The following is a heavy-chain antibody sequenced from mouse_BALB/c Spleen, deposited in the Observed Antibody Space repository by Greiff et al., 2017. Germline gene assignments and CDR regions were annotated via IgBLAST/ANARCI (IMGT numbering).Heavy chain of an antibody. D-gene: IGHD2-4*01. CDR2: ISSGGST. J-gene: IGHJ3*01. CDR3: ARDYYDYDAFAY. Sequence: EVKLMESGGGLVKPGGSLKLSCAASGFTFRSYAMSWVRQTPEKRLEWVASISSGGSTYYPDSVKGRFTISRDNARNILYLQMSSLRSEDTAMYYCARDYYDYDAFAYWGQGTLVTVSA. CDR1: GFTFRSYA. V-gene: IGHV5-6-5*01.